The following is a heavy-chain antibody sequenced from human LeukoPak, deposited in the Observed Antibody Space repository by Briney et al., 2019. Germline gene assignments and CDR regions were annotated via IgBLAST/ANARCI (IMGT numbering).Heavy chain of an antibody. J-gene: IGHJ4*02. CDR3: ARLFGIAARRRGYYFDY. Sequence: SETLSLTCTVSGGSISSSSYYWGWIRQPPGKGLEWIGSIYYSGSTYYNPSLKSRVTISVDTSKKQFALTLSSVTPADTAVYYRARLFGIAARRRGYYFDYCGQGTLVTVSS. CDR2: IYYSGST. D-gene: IGHD6-6*01. V-gene: IGHV4-39*06. CDR1: GGSISSSSYY.